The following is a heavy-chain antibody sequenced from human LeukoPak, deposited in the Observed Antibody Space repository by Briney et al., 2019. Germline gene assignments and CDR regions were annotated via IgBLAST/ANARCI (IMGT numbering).Heavy chain of an antibody. J-gene: IGHJ4*02. D-gene: IGHD2-2*01. CDR1: GFTFDDYG. CDR3: ARVQGYCSSTSCYFDY. CDR2: INWNGGST. Sequence: GGSLRLSCAASGFTFDDYGMSWVRQAPGKGLEWVSGINWNGGSTGYADSVKGRFTISRDNAKNSLYLQMNSLRAEDTALYYCARVQGYCSSTSCYFDYWGQGTLVTVSS. V-gene: IGHV3-20*04.